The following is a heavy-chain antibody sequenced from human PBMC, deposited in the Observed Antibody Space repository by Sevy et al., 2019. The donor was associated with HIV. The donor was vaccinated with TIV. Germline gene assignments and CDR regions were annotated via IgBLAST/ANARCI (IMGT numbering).Heavy chain of an antibody. D-gene: IGHD3-10*01. CDR3: ARIYTSGSFDY. V-gene: IGHV1-8*01. CDR1: GYTFASYD. CDR2: MNPNSGDT. Sequence: ASVKVSCKASGYTFASYDINWVLQATGRGLEWMGWMNPNSGDTGYAQRFQDRITMTRNTATSTAYMELSRLTYEDTAVYFCARIYTSGSFDYWGQGALVTVSS. J-gene: IGHJ4*02.